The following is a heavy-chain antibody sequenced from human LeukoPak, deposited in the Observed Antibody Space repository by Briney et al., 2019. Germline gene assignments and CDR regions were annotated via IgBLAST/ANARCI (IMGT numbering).Heavy chain of an antibody. J-gene: IGHJ4*02. CDR2: IKEDGSDK. CDR3: ARDPGPHIKYCSSTSCIDY. V-gene: IGHV3-7*01. D-gene: IGHD2-2*01. Sequence: QTGGSLRLSCAASGSTFSNYWMNWVRQAPGKRLEWVANIKEDGSDKYYVDSVKGRFSISKDNAKNSLYLQMNSLRAEDTAVYYCARDPGPHIKYCSSTSCIDYWGQGTLVTVSS. CDR1: GSTFSNYW.